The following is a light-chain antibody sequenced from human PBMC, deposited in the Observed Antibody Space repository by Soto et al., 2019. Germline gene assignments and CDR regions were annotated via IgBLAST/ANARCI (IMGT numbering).Light chain of an antibody. CDR1: QSISSW. J-gene: IGKJ1*01. Sequence: DIQMTQSPCTLSASVGDRVTITCRASQSISSWLAWYQQKPGKAPKLLIYKASSLESGVPSRFSGSGYGTEFTLTISSLQPDDFATYYCQQYNSYSQTFGQGTKVEIK. V-gene: IGKV1-5*03. CDR2: KAS. CDR3: QQYNSYSQT.